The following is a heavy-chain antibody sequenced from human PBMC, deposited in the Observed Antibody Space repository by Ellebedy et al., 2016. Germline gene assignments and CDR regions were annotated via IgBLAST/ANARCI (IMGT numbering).Heavy chain of an antibody. CDR2: ISAYNGNT. V-gene: IGHV1-18*01. Sequence: ASVKVSCKASGYTFTSYGISWVRQAPGRGLEWMGWISAYNGNTNYAQKLQGRVTMTTDTSTSTAYMELRSLRSDDTAVYYCAREFSALWFGESLSGMDVWGQGTTVTVSS. CDR1: GYTFTSYG. J-gene: IGHJ6*02. CDR3: AREFSALWFGESLSGMDV. D-gene: IGHD3-10*01.